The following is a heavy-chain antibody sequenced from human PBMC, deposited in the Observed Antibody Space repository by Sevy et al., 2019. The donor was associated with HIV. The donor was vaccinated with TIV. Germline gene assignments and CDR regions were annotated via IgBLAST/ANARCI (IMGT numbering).Heavy chain of an antibody. D-gene: IGHD5-18*01. J-gene: IGHJ6*02. Sequence: ASVKVSCKASGGTFSSYAISWVRQAPGQGLEWMGGIIPIFGTANYAQKFQDRVTITADESTSTAYMELSSLRSEDTAVYYCARVFHTAMVTSGYYYYGMDVWGQGTTVTVSS. CDR2: IIPIFGTA. CDR3: ARVFHTAMVTSGYYYYGMDV. V-gene: IGHV1-69*13. CDR1: GGTFSSYA.